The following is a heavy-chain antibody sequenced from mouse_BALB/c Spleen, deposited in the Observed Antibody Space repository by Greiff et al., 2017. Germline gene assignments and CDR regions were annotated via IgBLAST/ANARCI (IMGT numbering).Heavy chain of an antibody. CDR3: TRMEEAMDY. V-gene: IGHV5-6-4*01. CDR2: ISSGGSYT. CDR1: GFTFSSYT. Sequence: EVQLVESGGGLVKPGGSLKLSCAASGFTFSSYTMSWVRQTPEKRLEWVATISSGGSYTYYPDSVKGRFTISRDNAKNTLYLQMSSLKSEDTAMYYCTRMEEAMDYWGQGTSVTVSS. J-gene: IGHJ4*01.